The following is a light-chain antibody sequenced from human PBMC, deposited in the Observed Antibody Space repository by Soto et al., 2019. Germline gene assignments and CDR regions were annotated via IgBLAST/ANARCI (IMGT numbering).Light chain of an antibody. J-gene: IGKJ4*01. CDR1: QRVSSY. CDR3: QQGSNWPLT. CDR2: VAS. Sequence: EIVLTQSPRTLSLSPGERAALSCRASQRVSSYLAWYQQKPGQAPRLLIYVASNRATGIPARFSGTGSGTDFTLTISSLEPEDSAVYYCQQGSNWPLTFGGGTKVEIK. V-gene: IGKV3-11*01.